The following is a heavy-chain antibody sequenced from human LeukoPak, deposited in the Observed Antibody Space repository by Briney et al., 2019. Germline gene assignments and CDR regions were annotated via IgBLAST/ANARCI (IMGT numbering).Heavy chain of an antibody. CDR3: ATLLGYSYTSGRFYP. V-gene: IGHV1-2*02. J-gene: IGHJ5*02. Sequence: ASVKVACKASGYTFTGYYMHWVRQAPGQGLEWMGWINPNSGGTEYAQKFQGRVTMTRSTSFSTAHMERSEVTVVYPGARDRATLLGYSYTSGRFYPWGQGVVVTVSS. CDR1: GYTFTGYY. D-gene: IGHD6-13*01. CDR2: INPNSGGT.